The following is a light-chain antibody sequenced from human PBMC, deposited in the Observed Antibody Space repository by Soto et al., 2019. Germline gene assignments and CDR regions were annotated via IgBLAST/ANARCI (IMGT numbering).Light chain of an antibody. CDR3: QQFYNTPPYT. J-gene: IGKJ2*01. V-gene: IGKV4-1*01. Sequence: DTVMTQSPDSLAVSLGERATTNCKSSQSVLHTPNNHSYLAWYQQRPGQPTKLLISWASDRDYGVPERFSGSGAWTDVTLTISSVQAEDVAVYYCQQFYNTPPYTFGQGTRLEIK. CDR1: QSVLHTPNNHSY. CDR2: WAS.